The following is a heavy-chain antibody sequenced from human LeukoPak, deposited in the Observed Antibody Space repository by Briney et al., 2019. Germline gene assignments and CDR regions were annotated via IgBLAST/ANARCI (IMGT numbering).Heavy chain of an antibody. Sequence: ASVKVSCKASGYTFSRYGINWVRQAPGQGLEWMGWISAYNGNTNYAEKFLARVTMAEDTSTDTAYMELSSLRSEDTAVYYCATGGPLYGSGSYYADYWGQGTLVTVSS. CDR3: ATGGPLYGSGSYYADY. J-gene: IGHJ4*02. D-gene: IGHD3-10*01. V-gene: IGHV1-18*01. CDR2: ISAYNGNT. CDR1: GYTFSRYG.